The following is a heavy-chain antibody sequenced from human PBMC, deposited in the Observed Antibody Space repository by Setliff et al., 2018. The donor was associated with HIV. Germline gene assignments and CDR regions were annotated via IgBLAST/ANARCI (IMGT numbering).Heavy chain of an antibody. V-gene: IGHV4-38-2*02. D-gene: IGHD6-19*01. CDR2: MCHGGNNN. Sequence: PSETLSLTCGVSGYSISSDYCWGWIRQPPGKGLEWIGNMCHGGNNNYYNPSLKSRVTISVDTSKNQFSLTLTSVTAADTAVYYCARDPNTGWYYLDFWGPGALVTVS. CDR1: GYSISSDYC. CDR3: ARDPNTGWYYLDF. J-gene: IGHJ4*02.